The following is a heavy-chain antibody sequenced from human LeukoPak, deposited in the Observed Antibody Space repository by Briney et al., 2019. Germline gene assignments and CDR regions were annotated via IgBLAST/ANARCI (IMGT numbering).Heavy chain of an antibody. J-gene: IGHJ4*02. CDR3: AKEQGSGWHIFDY. CDR1: GFSFSSYA. D-gene: IGHD6-19*01. CDR2: ISGDGRT. Sequence: GGSLRLSCAASGFSFSSYALSWVRQTPGKRPEWVSGISGDGRTFYADSVKGRFTISRDNSKNTLFLQMNSLRVEDTAVYYCAKEQGSGWHIFDYWGQGTLVTVSS. V-gene: IGHV3-23*01.